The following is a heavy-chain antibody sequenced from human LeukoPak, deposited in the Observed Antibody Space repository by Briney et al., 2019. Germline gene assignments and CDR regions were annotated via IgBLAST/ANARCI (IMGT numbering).Heavy chain of an antibody. D-gene: IGHD1-1*01. J-gene: IGHJ5*02. Sequence: PSETLSPTCTVSGGXISSFYWSWIRQPPGKGLEWIGYIYYSGSTNYNPSLKSRVTISVDTSKNQFSLKLSSVTAADTAVYYCARHGTSGTNLNWFDPWGQGTLVTVSS. CDR3: ARHGTSGTNLNWFDP. CDR2: IYYSGST. CDR1: GGXISSFY. V-gene: IGHV4-59*01.